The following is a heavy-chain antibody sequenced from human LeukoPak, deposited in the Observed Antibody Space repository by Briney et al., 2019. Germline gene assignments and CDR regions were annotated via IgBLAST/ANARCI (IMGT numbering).Heavy chain of an antibody. Sequence: GGSLRLSCAASGLTFSSYAMSWVRQAPGKGLEWVSAISGSGGSTYYADSVKGRFTISRDNSKNTLYLQMNSLRAEDTAVYYCAKGSGYSYGYPFDYWGQGTLVTVSS. V-gene: IGHV3-23*01. CDR2: ISGSGGST. J-gene: IGHJ4*02. CDR3: AKGSGYSYGYPFDY. CDR1: GLTFSSYA. D-gene: IGHD5-18*01.